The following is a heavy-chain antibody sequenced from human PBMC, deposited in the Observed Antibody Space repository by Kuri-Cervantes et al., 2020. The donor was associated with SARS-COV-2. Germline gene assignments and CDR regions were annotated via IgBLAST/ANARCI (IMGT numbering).Heavy chain of an antibody. J-gene: IGHJ4*02. CDR2: INHSGST. CDR3: ARGWYPVGATILYYFDY. Sequence: WDTLSLTFAVYGGSFSGYYWSWIRQPPGKGLEWIGEINHSGSTKYNPPLKSRVTISVDTSKNQFSLKLSSVTAADTAVYYCARGWYPVGATILYYFDYWGQGTLVTVSS. D-gene: IGHD1-26*01. CDR1: GGSFSGYY. V-gene: IGHV4-34*01.